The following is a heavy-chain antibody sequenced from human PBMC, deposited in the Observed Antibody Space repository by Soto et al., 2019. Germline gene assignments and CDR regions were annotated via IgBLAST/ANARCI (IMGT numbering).Heavy chain of an antibody. CDR3: ARAYDSSGYQGVLNWFDP. V-gene: IGHV1-18*01. CDR2: ISAYNGNT. CDR1: GYTFTSYG. J-gene: IGHJ5*02. D-gene: IGHD3-22*01. Sequence: ASVKVSCKASGYTFTSYGISWVRQAPGQGLEWMGWISAYNGNTNYAQKLQGRVTMTTDTSTSTAYMELRSLRSDDTAVYYCARAYDSSGYQGVLNWFDPWGQGTLVTVSS.